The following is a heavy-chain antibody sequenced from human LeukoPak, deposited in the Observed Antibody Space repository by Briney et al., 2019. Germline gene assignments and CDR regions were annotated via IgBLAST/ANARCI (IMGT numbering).Heavy chain of an antibody. Sequence: SETLSLTCTVSGDSINSGYYWGWIRQPPGKGLEWIGSIYHSGSTYYNPSLKSRVTISVDTSKNQFSLKLSSVTAADTAVYYCASTIAARYYFDYWGQGTLVTVSS. V-gene: IGHV4-38-2*02. D-gene: IGHD6-6*01. CDR3: ASTIAARYYFDY. J-gene: IGHJ4*02. CDR2: IYHSGST. CDR1: GDSINSGYY.